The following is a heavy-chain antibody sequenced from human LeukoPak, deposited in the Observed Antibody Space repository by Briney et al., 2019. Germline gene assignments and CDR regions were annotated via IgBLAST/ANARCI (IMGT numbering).Heavy chain of an antibody. CDR1: GYTFTSYW. Sequence: GESLKISCKGSGYTFTSYWISWVRQMPGKGLEWMGMIDPTDSYTNYSPSFQGHVTISADKSISTAYLQWSSLKNSDTAMYYCARTAQDFYDSGSPDYWGQGTLVTVSS. D-gene: IGHD3-10*01. J-gene: IGHJ4*02. CDR2: IDPTDSYT. CDR3: ARTAQDFYDSGSPDY. V-gene: IGHV5-10-1*01.